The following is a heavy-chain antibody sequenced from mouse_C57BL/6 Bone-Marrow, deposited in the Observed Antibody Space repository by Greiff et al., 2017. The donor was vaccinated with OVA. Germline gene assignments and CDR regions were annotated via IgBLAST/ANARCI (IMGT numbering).Heavy chain of an antibody. CDR2: IYPGSGNT. Sequence: VNLVESGAELVRPGASVKLSCKASGYTFTDYYINWVKQRPGQGLEWIARIYPGSGNTYYNEKFKGKATLTAEKSSSTAYMQLSSLTSEDSAVYFCAAGTLFAYWGQGTLVTVSA. CDR1: GYTFTDYY. J-gene: IGHJ3*01. CDR3: AAGTLFAY. D-gene: IGHD4-1*01. V-gene: IGHV1-76*01.